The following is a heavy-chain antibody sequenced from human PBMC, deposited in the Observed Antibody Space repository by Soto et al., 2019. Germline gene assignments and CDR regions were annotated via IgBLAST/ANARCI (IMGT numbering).Heavy chain of an antibody. CDR2: IIPIFGTA. D-gene: IGHD3-22*01. CDR1: GGTFSSYA. J-gene: IGHJ3*02. CDR3: ARSFGSSGYYAFDI. V-gene: IGHV1-69*06. Sequence: SVKVSCKASGGTFSSYAISWVRQAPGQGLEWTGGIIPIFGTANYAQKFQGRVTITADKSTSTAYRELSSLRSEDTAVYYCARSFGSSGYYAFDIWGQGTMVTVSS.